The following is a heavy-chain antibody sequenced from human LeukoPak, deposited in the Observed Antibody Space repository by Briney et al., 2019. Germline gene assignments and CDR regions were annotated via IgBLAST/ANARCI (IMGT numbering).Heavy chain of an antibody. CDR3: ARVRGALGY. CDR2: IIPIFGTA. Sequence: ASVKVSCKASGYTFTSYYMHWVRQAPGQGLEWMGGIIPIFGTANYAQKFQGRVTITADESTSTAYMELSSLRSEDTAVYYCARVRGALGYWGQGTLVTVSS. CDR1: GYTFTSYY. J-gene: IGHJ4*02. D-gene: IGHD3-10*01. V-gene: IGHV1-69*13.